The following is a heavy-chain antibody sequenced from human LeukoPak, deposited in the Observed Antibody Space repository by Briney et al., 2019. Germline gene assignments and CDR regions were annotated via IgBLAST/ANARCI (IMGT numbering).Heavy chain of an antibody. CDR2: IYHSGST. CDR1: GYSISSGYY. J-gene: IGHJ6*03. D-gene: IGHD3-3*01. CDR3: ARARSGYCYYMDV. Sequence: SETLSLTCTVSGYSISSGYYWGWIRQPPGKGLEWIGSIYHSGSTYYNPSLKSRVTISVDTSKNQFSLKLSSVTAADTAVYYCARARSGYCYYMDVWGKGTTVTVSS. V-gene: IGHV4-38-2*02.